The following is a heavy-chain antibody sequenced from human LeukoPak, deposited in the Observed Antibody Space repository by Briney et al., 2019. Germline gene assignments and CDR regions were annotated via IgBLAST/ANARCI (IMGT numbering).Heavy chain of an antibody. CDR2: IRYDGSNK. V-gene: IGHV3-30*02. CDR3: AKGRASNYYYDSSDY. Sequence: GGSLRLSCAASGFTFSSYGMHWVRQAPGKGLEWVAFIRYDGSNKYYAASVKGRFTISRDNSKNTLYLQMNSLRAEDTAVYYCAKGRASNYYYDSSDYWGQGTLVTVSS. CDR1: GFTFSSYG. D-gene: IGHD3-22*01. J-gene: IGHJ4*02.